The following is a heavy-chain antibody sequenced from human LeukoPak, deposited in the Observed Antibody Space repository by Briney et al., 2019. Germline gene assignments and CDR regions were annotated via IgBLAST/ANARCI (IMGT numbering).Heavy chain of an antibody. Sequence: GGSLRLPCAASGFTFTSYWMTWVRQAPGKGLEWVANVRQDGGATYYGDSVKGRFTISRDNSKNSLFLQMNSLRADDTAIYYCATSKDTAGGPYWGQGTLVTVSS. V-gene: IGHV3-7*01. D-gene: IGHD5-18*01. J-gene: IGHJ4*02. CDR1: GFTFTSYW. CDR3: ATSKDTAGGPY. CDR2: VRQDGGAT.